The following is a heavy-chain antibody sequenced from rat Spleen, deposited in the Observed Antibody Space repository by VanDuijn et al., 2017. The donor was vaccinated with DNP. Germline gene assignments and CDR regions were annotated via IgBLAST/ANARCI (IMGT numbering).Heavy chain of an antibody. V-gene: IGHV5-7*01. D-gene: IGHD1-12*02. J-gene: IGHJ2*01. CDR2: ISYDGRST. Sequence: EVQLVESGGGLVQPGRSLKLSCTVSGFTFSDYNMAWVRQAPKKGLEWVATISYDGRSTSHRDSVTGRFTISRDNAKSTLYLQMDSLRSEDTATYYCATHGGWYPGYFDYWGQGVMVTVSS. CDR3: ATHGGWYPGYFDY. CDR1: GFTFSDYN.